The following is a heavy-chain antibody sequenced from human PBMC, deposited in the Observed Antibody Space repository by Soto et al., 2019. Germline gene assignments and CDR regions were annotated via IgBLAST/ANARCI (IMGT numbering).Heavy chain of an antibody. Sequence: PXGTLSLTCTVSGASIKTHSYYWGWIRQPPGKGLEWIGSILYTGSTYYNPSLKSRVTVSLDTSKNQFSLNLSSVTAADTAVFYCARLYSGSYQPDYWGQGTLVTVSS. V-gene: IGHV4-39*01. D-gene: IGHD1-26*01. CDR1: GASIKTHSYY. J-gene: IGHJ4*02. CDR2: ILYTGST. CDR3: ARLYSGSYQPDY.